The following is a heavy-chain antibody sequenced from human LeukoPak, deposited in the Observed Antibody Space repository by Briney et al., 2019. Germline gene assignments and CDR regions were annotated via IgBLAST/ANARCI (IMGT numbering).Heavy chain of an antibody. V-gene: IGHV3-21*04. CDR1: GFTFSNYN. Sequence: GGSLRLSCAASGFTFSNYNMNWVRQAPGKGLEWVSSISSSSNYIYYADSLKGRFTISRDNAKNSLYLQMNSLRAEDTAVYYCAREKKTEWTTGAFDMWGQGTMVIVSS. CDR3: AREKKTEWTTGAFDM. J-gene: IGHJ3*02. D-gene: IGHD3-3*01. CDR2: ISSSSNYI.